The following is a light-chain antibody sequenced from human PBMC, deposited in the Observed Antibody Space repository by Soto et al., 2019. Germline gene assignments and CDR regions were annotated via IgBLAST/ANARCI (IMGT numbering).Light chain of an antibody. CDR2: DVI. Sequence: QSALTQPASVSASPGQSITIPCTGTSSDVGSYNLVSWFQQHPGKVPKLLIYDVIKRPSGVPDRFSGSKSGNTASLTISGLQAEDEADYYCCSYAGSYTLYVFGTGTKVTVL. CDR3: CSYAGSYTLYV. J-gene: IGLJ1*01. CDR1: SSDVGSYNL. V-gene: IGLV2-14*02.